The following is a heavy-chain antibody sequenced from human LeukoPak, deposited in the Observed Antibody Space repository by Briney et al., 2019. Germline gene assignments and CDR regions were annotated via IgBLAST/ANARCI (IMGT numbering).Heavy chain of an antibody. V-gene: IGHV3-23*01. CDR2: ISGSGGST. CDR3: AKDAVAPGSGGDFFDY. CDR1: GFTFSSYA. J-gene: IGHJ4*02. D-gene: IGHD3-10*01. Sequence: GGSLRLSCAASGFTFSSYAMSWVRQAPGKGLEWVSAISGSGGSTFYADSVKGRFTMSRDNSKNTLYLQMNSLRAEDTAVYYCAKDAVAPGSGGDFFDYWGLGTLVTVSS.